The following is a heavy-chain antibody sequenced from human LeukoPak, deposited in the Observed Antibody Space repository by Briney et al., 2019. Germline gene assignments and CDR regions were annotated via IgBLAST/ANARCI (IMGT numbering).Heavy chain of an antibody. J-gene: IGHJ3*01. Sequence: TGGSLRLSCVASGFTLSDHLMDWVRQAPGKGLEWIGRRRSKSKKYTTEYAASGKGKFSISGDESRNSMFLQLNSLKTEDTAMYYCARDGAEGDDSAFDVWGQGTMVTVSS. CDR2: RRSKSKKYTT. D-gene: IGHD3-22*01. V-gene: IGHV3-72*01. CDR3: ARDGAEGDDSAFDV. CDR1: GFTLSDHL.